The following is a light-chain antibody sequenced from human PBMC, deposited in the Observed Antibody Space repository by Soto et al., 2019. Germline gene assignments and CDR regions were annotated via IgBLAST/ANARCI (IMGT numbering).Light chain of an antibody. J-gene: IGKJ2*01. CDR3: QQLNSYPYT. CDR1: QGISSY. V-gene: IGKV1-9*01. Sequence: DIPLTQSPSFLSASVGDRVTITCRASQGISSYLAWYQQKPWKAPKLLIYAASTLQSGVPSRFSGSGSGTEFTLTISSLQPEDFATYYCQQLNSYPYTFGQGTKLEIK. CDR2: AAS.